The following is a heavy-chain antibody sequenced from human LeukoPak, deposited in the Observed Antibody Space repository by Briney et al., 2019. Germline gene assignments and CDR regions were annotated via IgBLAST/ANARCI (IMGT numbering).Heavy chain of an antibody. J-gene: IGHJ5*02. D-gene: IGHD3-22*01. CDR2: MNPSNGDT. CDR1: AYPFTGYY. V-gene: IGHV1-2*02. Sequence: GASVKVSCKASAYPFTGYYVHWVRQAPGQGLDWMGWMNPSNGDTNYVQKFQGRVTMTRDTSRRTAYMELNSLRFDDTAVYYCARWEASPSRGWFSPWGQGTLVTVSS. CDR3: ARWEASPSRGWFSP.